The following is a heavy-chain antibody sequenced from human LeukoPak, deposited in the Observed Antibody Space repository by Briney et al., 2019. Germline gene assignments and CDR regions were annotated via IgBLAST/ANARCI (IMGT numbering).Heavy chain of an antibody. Sequence: SETLSLTCAVYGGSFSGYYWSWIRQPPGKGLEWIGEINHSGSTNYNPSLKSRVTISVDTSKNQFSLKLSSVTAADTAVYYCAREDCSSTSCYSVDYWGQGTLVAVSS. CDR3: AREDCSSTSCYSVDY. D-gene: IGHD2-2*01. V-gene: IGHV4-34*01. J-gene: IGHJ4*02. CDR2: INHSGST. CDR1: GGSFSGYY.